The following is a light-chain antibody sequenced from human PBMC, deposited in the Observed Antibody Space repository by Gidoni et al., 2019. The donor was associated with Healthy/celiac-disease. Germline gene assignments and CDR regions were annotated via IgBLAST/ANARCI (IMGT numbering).Light chain of an antibody. CDR2: EVS. J-gene: IGLJ2*01. V-gene: IGLV2-23*02. Sequence: QSALTQPASVSGSPGQSLTISCTGTSSDVGSYNLVSWYQHHPGKAPKLMIYEVSKRPSGVSNRISGSKSGNTASLSISRLQAEDEADYYCCSYAGSSTYVVFGGGTKLTVL. CDR1: SSDVGSYNL. CDR3: CSYAGSSTYVV.